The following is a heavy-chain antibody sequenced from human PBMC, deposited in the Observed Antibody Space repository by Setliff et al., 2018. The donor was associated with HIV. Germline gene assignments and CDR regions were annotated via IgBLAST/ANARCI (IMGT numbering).Heavy chain of an antibody. J-gene: IGHJ1*01. D-gene: IGHD6-13*01. CDR2: IYYSGNT. CDR1: GGSIKSSSYY. Sequence: PSETLSLTCTVSGGSIKSSSYYWGWIRQPPGKGLEWIGSIYYSGNTYYNPSLKSRVTISEDTSRNQFSLRLSSVTAADTAICYCARVPTSSWYVTTQRTKEYFHHWGQGTLVTVS. V-gene: IGHV4-39*07. CDR3: ARVPTSSWYVTTQRTKEYFHH.